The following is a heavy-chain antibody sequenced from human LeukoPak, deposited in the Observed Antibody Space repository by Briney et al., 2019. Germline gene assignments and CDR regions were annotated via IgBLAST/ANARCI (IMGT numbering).Heavy chain of an antibody. CDR2: IRYDGSDK. CDR3: AKDPTGTSAFDI. D-gene: IGHD1-1*01. CDR1: GFTFSTYG. V-gene: IGHV3-30*02. Sequence: GGFLRLSCAASGFTFSTYGMHWVRQSPGKGLEWVAFIRYDGSDKYFADSVKGRFTISRDNSKNTLFLQMKSLRAEDTALYYCAKDPTGTSAFDIWGQGTMVTVSS. J-gene: IGHJ3*02.